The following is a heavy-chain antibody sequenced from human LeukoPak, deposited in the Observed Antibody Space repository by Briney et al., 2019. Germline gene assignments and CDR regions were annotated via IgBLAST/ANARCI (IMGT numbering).Heavy chain of an antibody. D-gene: IGHD1-7*01. CDR3: ARHFAYDWNYEEVDY. J-gene: IGHJ4*02. CDR1: GGSISSSSYY. Sequence: SETLSTTCTVSGGSISSSSYYWGWIRQRPGKGLEWIGCNYYSGSTYYKPCLKSRGTISVDTSKNQFSLKLSAVTAADTAVYYCARHFAYDWNYEEVDYWGQGTLVTVSS. CDR2: NYYSGST. V-gene: IGHV4-39*01.